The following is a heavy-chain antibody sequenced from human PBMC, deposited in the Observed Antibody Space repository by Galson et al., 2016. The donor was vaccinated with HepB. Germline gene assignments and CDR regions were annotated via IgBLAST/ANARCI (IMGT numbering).Heavy chain of an antibody. D-gene: IGHD5-12*01. CDR3: AREVGGYSGYDP. Sequence: SLRLSCAASGFTFSDYYMSWIRQAPGKGLEWVSYISSSGIYTNYADSVKGRFTISRDNANNSLYLQMNSRRADDTAVYYCAREVGGYSGYDPWCQRTLVTVSS. CDR2: ISSSGIYT. V-gene: IGHV3-11*06. CDR1: GFTFSDYY. J-gene: IGHJ5*02.